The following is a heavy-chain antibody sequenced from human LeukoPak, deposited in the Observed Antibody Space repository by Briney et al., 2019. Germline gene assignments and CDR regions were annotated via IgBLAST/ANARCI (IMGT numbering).Heavy chain of an antibody. Sequence: VASVKVSCKASGGTFSSYAISWVRQAPGQGLEWMGIINPSGGSTSYAQKFQGRVTMTRDMSTSTVYMELSSLRSEDTAVYYCASFKNYYDSSGLDYWGQGTLVTVSS. V-gene: IGHV1-46*01. J-gene: IGHJ4*02. CDR1: GGTFSSYA. CDR3: ASFKNYYDSSGLDY. D-gene: IGHD3-22*01. CDR2: INPSGGST.